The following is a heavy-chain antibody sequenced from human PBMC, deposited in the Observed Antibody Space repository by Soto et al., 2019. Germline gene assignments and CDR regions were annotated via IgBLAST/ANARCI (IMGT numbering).Heavy chain of an antibody. CDR3: VKGSNYYGMDV. Sequence: EVQLVESGGGLEHHGRSLRLSCAASGFTFGDYAIHWVRQAPGKGLEWVSGISWNSGVTVYADSVRGRFTVFRDNARNSVYLQMNSLRREDTGLYYCVKGSNYYGMDVWGQGTTATVSS. J-gene: IGHJ6*02. CDR1: GFTFGDYA. V-gene: IGHV3-9*01. CDR2: ISWNSGVT.